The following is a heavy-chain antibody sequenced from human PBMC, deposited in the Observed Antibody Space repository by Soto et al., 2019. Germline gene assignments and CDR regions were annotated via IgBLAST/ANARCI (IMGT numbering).Heavy chain of an antibody. CDR1: GLTFSSYA. D-gene: IGHD5-18*01. Sequence: EVQLLESGGGLVQPGGSLRLSCAASGLTFSSYAMSWVRQAPGKGLEWVSAISGSGGSTYYADSVKGRFTISRDNSKNTLYLQMNSLRAEDTAVYYCAKYVDTAMDTPPSYLDYWGQGTLVTVSS. CDR3: AKYVDTAMDTPPSYLDY. J-gene: IGHJ4*02. V-gene: IGHV3-23*01. CDR2: ISGSGGST.